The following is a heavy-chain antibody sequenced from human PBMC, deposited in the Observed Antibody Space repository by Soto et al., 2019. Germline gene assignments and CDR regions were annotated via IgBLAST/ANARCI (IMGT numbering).Heavy chain of an antibody. Sequence: QVQLVESGGGVVQPGMSLRLSCAASGFSFGAYTMHWVRQPPGKGLEWVAAISYDGNSEEYTDPVKGRFTASRDNFKNTVSLQMNGLKSEDTAVNYCARDGYSGRSDAFDIWGRGTMVTVSS. J-gene: IGHJ3*02. CDR1: GFSFGAYT. CDR2: ISYDGNSE. V-gene: IGHV3-30-3*01. CDR3: ARDGYSGRSDAFDI. D-gene: IGHD1-26*01.